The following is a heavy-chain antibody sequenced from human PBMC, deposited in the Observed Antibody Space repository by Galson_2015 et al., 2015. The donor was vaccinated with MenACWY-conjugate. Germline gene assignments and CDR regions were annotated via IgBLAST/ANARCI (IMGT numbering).Heavy chain of an antibody. Sequence: SLRLSCAASGFTFSTYTMNWVRQAPGKGLEWVSYIGRGSSTIYYADSVKGRFTISRDNAENSLYLHMNSLRAEDTAVYYCARDTGGDRYSQDGGQGTLVAV. CDR2: IGRGSSTI. CDR1: GFTFSTYT. V-gene: IGHV3-48*04. D-gene: IGHD1-14*01. CDR3: ARDTGGDRYSQD. J-gene: IGHJ1*01.